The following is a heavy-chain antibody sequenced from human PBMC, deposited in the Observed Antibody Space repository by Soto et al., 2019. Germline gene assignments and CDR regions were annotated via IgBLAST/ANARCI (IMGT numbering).Heavy chain of an antibody. CDR1: GFTFGSYA. Sequence: PGGSLRLSCAASGFTFGSYALSWVRQAPGKGLEWVSAISGSGGSTYYADSVKGRFTISRDNSKNTLYLQMNSLRAEDTAVYYCAKGRYDFWSGYYSGYYGMDVWGQGTTVTVSS. D-gene: IGHD3-3*01. V-gene: IGHV3-23*01. CDR2: ISGSGGST. J-gene: IGHJ6*02. CDR3: AKGRYDFWSGYYSGYYGMDV.